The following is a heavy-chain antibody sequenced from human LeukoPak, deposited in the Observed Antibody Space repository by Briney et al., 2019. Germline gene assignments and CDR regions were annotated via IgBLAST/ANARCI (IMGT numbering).Heavy chain of an antibody. Sequence: SETLSLTCTVSGGSISSYYWSWIRQPAGKGLEWIGRIYTSGSTNYNPSLKSRVTMSVDTSKNQFSLKLSSVTAADTAVYYCARDLSADSYGAPFDYWDQGTLVTVSS. CDR1: GGSISSYY. D-gene: IGHD5-18*01. V-gene: IGHV4-4*07. J-gene: IGHJ4*02. CDR2: IYTSGST. CDR3: ARDLSADSYGAPFDY.